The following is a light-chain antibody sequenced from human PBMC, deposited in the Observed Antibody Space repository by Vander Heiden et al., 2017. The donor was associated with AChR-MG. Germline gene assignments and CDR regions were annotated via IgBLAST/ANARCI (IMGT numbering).Light chain of an antibody. Sequence: QSALTQPASVSASPGQSTTLSCTGTSSDVGAANYVSWYQQHPGKAPQLMIFEVSKRPSGVSDRFSGSKSANTASLTISGLQAEDEADYYCSSYTTTTTHVVFGGGTKVT. CDR2: EVS. J-gene: IGLJ2*01. V-gene: IGLV2-14*01. CDR3: SSYTTTTTHVV. CDR1: SSDVGAANY.